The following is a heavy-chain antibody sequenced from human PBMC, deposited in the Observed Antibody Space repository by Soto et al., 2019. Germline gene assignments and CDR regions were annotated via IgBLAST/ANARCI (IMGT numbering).Heavy chain of an antibody. V-gene: IGHV4-34*01. Sequence: LSLTCDVYGGSFSGYYWRWIRHPPGKGLEWIGEINHSGSTNYNPSLKSRVTISVDTSKNQFSLKLSSVTAADTAVYYCARAGGSYPYYYGMDVWGQGTTVTVSS. J-gene: IGHJ6*02. CDR2: INHSGST. CDR1: GGSFSGYY. D-gene: IGHD1-26*01. CDR3: ARAGGSYPYYYGMDV.